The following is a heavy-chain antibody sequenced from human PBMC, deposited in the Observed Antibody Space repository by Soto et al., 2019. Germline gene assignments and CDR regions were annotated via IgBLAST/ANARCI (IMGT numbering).Heavy chain of an antibody. J-gene: IGHJ4*02. CDR3: ATDGKVAVAGY. CDR1: GYTFTSKP. V-gene: IGHV1-3*01. Sequence: ASVKVSCKASGYTFTSKPMHWVRQAPGQRLEWMGRINVGNGNTKYSQKIQGRVTITRDTSANTAYMELSSLRSEDTAVYFCATDGKVAVAGYWGQGTQVTV. D-gene: IGHD6-19*01. CDR2: INVGNGNT.